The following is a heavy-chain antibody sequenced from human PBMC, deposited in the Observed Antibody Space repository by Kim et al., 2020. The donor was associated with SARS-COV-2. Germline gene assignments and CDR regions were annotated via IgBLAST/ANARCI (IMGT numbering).Heavy chain of an antibody. J-gene: IGHJ5*02. Sequence: GGSLRLSCAASGFTFSSYAMSWVRQAPGKGLEWVSAISGSGGSTYYADSVKGRFTISRDNSKNTLYLQMNSLRAEDTAVYYWAKHVLTGHLGINWFDPWGQGTLITVSS. CDR1: GFTFSSYA. D-gene: IGHD3-9*01. V-gene: IGHV3-23*01. CDR3: AKHVLTGHLGINWFDP. CDR2: ISGSGGST.